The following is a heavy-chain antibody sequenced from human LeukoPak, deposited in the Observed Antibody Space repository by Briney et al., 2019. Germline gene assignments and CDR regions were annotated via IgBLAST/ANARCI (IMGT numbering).Heavy chain of an antibody. D-gene: IGHD2-2*01. V-gene: IGHV3-11*01. CDR3: ARDYCSSTSCLAPLYYYYGMDV. CDR2: ISSSGSTI. Sequence: GSLRLSCAASGFTFSDYYMSWIRQAPGKGLEWVSYISSSGSTIYYADSVKGRFTISRDNAKNSLYLQMNSLRAEDTAVYYCARDYCSSTSCLAPLYYYYGMDVWGQGTTVTVSS. J-gene: IGHJ6*02. CDR1: GFTFSDYY.